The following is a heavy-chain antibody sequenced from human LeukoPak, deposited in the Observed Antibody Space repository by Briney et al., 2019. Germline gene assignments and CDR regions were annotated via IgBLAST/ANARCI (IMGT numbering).Heavy chain of an antibody. CDR1: GGSISSYY. CDR2: IYTSGST. D-gene: IGHD2-15*01. V-gene: IGHV4-4*07. J-gene: IGHJ3*02. Sequence: SETLSLTCTVSGGSISSYYRSWIRQPAGKGLEWIGRIYTSGSTTYNPSLKSRVTMSVDTSKNQFSLKLSSVTAADTAVYYCARKVVWPIDAFDMWGEGTMLTVSA. CDR3: ARKVVWPIDAFDM.